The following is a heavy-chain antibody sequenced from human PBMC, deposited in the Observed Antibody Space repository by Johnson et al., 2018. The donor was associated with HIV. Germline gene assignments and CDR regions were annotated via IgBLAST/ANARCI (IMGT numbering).Heavy chain of an antibody. CDR2: IYSGGST. Sequence: EQLVESGGGLIQPGGSLRLSCAASGFTVSSNYMSWVRQAPGKGLEWVSVIYSGGSTYYADSVKGRFTISRDNSKNTLYLQMNSLRAEDTAVYYCARVGLTGAQTGDAFDIWGQGTMVTVSS. D-gene: IGHD7-27*01. V-gene: IGHV3-53*01. CDR3: ARVGLTGAQTGDAFDI. J-gene: IGHJ3*02. CDR1: GFTVSSNY.